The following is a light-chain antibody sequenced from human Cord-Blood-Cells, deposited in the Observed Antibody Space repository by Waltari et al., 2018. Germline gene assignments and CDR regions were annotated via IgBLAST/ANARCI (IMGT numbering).Light chain of an antibody. V-gene: IGLV1-40*01. CDR2: GNS. Sequence: QSVLTQPPSVSGAPGQRVTISCPGSRSNTGAGSDVHWYPPLPGPAPNLLIYGNSNRPSGVPDRFSGSKSGTSASLAITGLQAEDEADYYCQSYDSSLSGFYVFGTGTKVTVL. CDR3: QSYDSSLSGFYV. J-gene: IGLJ1*01. CDR1: RSNTGAGSD.